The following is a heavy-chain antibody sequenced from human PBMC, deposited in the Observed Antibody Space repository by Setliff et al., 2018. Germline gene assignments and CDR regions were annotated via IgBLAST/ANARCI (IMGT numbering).Heavy chain of an antibody. CDR3: ARDILLVEGVSVTGCWFDP. D-gene: IGHD3-9*01. CDR1: GYSFTSHY. J-gene: IGHJ5*02. Sequence: ASVKVSCKPSGYSFTSHYMHWVRQAPGQGLEWMGIINPGGLTSSSTQKFEGRVTMTADTSTSTAYMELRSLRFDDTAVYYCARDILLVEGVSVTGCWFDPWGQGALVTVSS. CDR2: INPGGLTS. V-gene: IGHV1-46*01.